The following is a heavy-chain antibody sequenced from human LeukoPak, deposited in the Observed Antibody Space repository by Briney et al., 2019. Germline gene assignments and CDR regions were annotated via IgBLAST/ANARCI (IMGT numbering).Heavy chain of an antibody. J-gene: IGHJ4*02. V-gene: IGHV3-11*01. Sequence: GGSLRLSCAASGFTFSDYNMRWIRQAPGKGLEWVSSISRSGSTKYYADSVKGRFTISRDNAKNSLFLQMNSLRAEDTAVYYCAKRNPDYYGSGAFDYWGQGTLVTVSS. CDR2: ISRSGSTK. D-gene: IGHD3-10*01. CDR1: GFTFSDYN. CDR3: AKRNPDYYGSGAFDY.